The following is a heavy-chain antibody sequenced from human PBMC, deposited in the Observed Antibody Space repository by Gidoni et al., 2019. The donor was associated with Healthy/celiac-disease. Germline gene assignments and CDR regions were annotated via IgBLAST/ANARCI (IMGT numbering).Heavy chain of an antibody. D-gene: IGHD1-26*01. CDR2: TYYRSKLYN. J-gene: IGHJ4*02. CDR1: GSKNSSNSAA. V-gene: IGHV6-1*01. CDR3: ARDWDLRYFAY. Sequence: QRQPQQSGTGLVKPSQALTLPCAISGSKNSSNSAAWNGIRQSPASGLEWLGRTYYRSKLYNHYAVSVKSRITINPDTSKNHFSLPLHSVTTEDTAVYYCARDWDLRYFAYWGQGTLVTVSS.